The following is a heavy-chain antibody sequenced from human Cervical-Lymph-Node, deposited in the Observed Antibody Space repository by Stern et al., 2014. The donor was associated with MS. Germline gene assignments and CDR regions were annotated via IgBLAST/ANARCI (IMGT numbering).Heavy chain of an antibody. V-gene: IGHV4-30-2*01. CDR3: ARGSLIGGEWFDP. CDR1: GGSISSGDYS. CDR2: IYHSGST. Sequence: QLQLQESGSGLVKPSQTLSLTCAVSGGSISSGDYSWSWIRQPPGKGLEFIGYIYHSGSTYSNPSLKSRVTISVDTSKNQFSRKLTSVTAADTAVYYCARGSLIGGEWFDPWGQGTLVTVSS. D-gene: IGHD3-22*01. J-gene: IGHJ5*02.